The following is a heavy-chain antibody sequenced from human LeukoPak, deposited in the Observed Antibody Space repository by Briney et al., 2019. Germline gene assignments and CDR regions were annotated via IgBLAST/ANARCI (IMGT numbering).Heavy chain of an antibody. CDR3: ARDLGGTADY. CDR1: GFTLSTHW. V-gene: IGHV3-74*01. J-gene: IGHJ4*02. CDR2: IKGDGTST. D-gene: IGHD3-10*01. Sequence: GGSLRLSCTVSGFTLSTHWMRWVRQAPGTGLVWVSHIKGDGTSTNYADSAKGRFTISRDNAKNTLYLQMNSLSAEDTAVYYCARDLGGTADYWGQGTLVTVSS.